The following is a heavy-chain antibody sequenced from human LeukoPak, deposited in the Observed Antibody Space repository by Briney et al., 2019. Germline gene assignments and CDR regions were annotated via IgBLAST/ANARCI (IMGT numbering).Heavy chain of an antibody. D-gene: IGHD2-2*01. V-gene: IGHV3-53*01. Sequence: GGSLRLSCAASGFTVSSNYMSWVRQAPGKGLEWVSVIYSGGSTYYADSVKGRFTISRDNSKNTLYLQMNSLRAEDTAVYYCARDCSSTSCPDAFDIWGQGTMVTVSS. J-gene: IGHJ3*02. CDR2: IYSGGST. CDR1: GFTVSSNY. CDR3: ARDCSSTSCPDAFDI.